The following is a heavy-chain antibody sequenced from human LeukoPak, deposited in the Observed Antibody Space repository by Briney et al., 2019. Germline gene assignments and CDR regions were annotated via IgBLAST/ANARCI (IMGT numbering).Heavy chain of an antibody. CDR1: GFTFSSYA. D-gene: IGHD3-9*01. V-gene: IGHV3-30-3*01. CDR3: ALERYFDWLSYYYGMDV. CDR2: ISYDGSNK. J-gene: IGHJ6*02. Sequence: GGSLRLSCAASGFTFSSYAMHWVRQAPGKGLEWVAVISYDGSNKYYADSVKGRFTISRDNSKNTLYLQMNSLRAEDTAVYYCALERYFDWLSYYYGMDVWGQGTTVTVSS.